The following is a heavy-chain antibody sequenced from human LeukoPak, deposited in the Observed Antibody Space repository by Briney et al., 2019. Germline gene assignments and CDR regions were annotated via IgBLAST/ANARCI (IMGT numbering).Heavy chain of an antibody. CDR2: IYPGDSDA. CDR1: GYTFTNYW. Sequence: GESLKISCQCSGYTFTNYWIGLVRQMPGEGLEWMGIIYPGDSDAKYSPSFEGQVTISADKSISTAYLQWSSLKASDSAMYYCARTDDYWGQRTLVTVSS. J-gene: IGHJ4*02. V-gene: IGHV5-51*01. CDR3: ARTDDY.